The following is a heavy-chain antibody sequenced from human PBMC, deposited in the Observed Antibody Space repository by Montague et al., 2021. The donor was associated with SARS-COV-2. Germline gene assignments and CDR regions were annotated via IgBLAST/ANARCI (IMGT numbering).Heavy chain of an antibody. V-gene: IGHV3-21*01. J-gene: IGHJ6*02. CDR1: GFTFSSYS. D-gene: IGHD3-3*01. Sequence: SLRLSCAASGFTFSSYSMNWVRQAPGKGLEWVSSISSSSSYIYYADSVKGRFTISRDNAKNSLYLQMNRLRAEDTAVYYCARGYDFWSGGYYYYYGMDVWGQGTTVTVSS. CDR3: ARGYDFWSGGYYYYYGMDV. CDR2: ISSSSSYI.